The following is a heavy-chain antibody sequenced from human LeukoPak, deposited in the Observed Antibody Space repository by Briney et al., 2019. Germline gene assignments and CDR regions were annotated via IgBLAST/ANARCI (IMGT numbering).Heavy chain of an antibody. CDR3: ARLLGTTTGYYYMDV. CDR2: ISSSGSYI. CDR1: GFIFSSYR. Sequence: PGGSLRLSCAASGFIFSSYRMTWVRQAPGKALEWVSSISSSGSYIDYADSLKGRFTISRSNAWNSLYLQVNSLRAEDTAVYFCARLLGTTTGYYYMDVWGKGTTVTVSS. D-gene: IGHD1-1*01. J-gene: IGHJ6*03. V-gene: IGHV3-21*01.